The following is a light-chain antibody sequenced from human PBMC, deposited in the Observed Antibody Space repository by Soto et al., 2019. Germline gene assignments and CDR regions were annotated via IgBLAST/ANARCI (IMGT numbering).Light chain of an antibody. J-gene: IGKJ1*01. CDR2: TAS. V-gene: IGKV1-39*01. CDR1: QSISSY. CDR3: QQSYSRTRT. Sequence: DIQITQSPSSLSASVGDRVTITCRASQSISSYINWYQQKPGKAPNLLIYTASSLESGVPSRFSGSGSGTDFTLTITSLQPEDFATYYCQQSYSRTRTFGQGTKVDIK.